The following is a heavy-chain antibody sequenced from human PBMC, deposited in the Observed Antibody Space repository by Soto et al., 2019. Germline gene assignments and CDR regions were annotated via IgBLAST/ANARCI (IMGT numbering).Heavy chain of an antibody. D-gene: IGHD3-3*01. V-gene: IGHV2-5*02. J-gene: IGHJ4*02. CDR3: AHRVLRAVFGVVTTTAIYFDF. CDR1: GFSLTTSGVG. Sequence: QITLNESGPTVVKPTETLTLTCTFSGFSLTTSGVGVGWVRQSPGKAPEWLAFIYWDDDKRYSTSLKSRLTITKDTSKNAVVLTMANVEPADTATYYCAHRVLRAVFGVVTTTAIYFDFWGQGTPVVVSS. CDR2: IYWDDDK.